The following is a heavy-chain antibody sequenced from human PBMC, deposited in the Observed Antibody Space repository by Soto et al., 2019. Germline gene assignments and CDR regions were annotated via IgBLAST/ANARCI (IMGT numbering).Heavy chain of an antibody. CDR3: ARGFSSSVSYFDY. CDR1: GGSISSGGYY. D-gene: IGHD6-6*01. Sequence: PSETLSLTCTVSGGSISSGGYYWSWIRQHPGKGLEWIGYIYYSGSTYYNPSLKSRVTISVDTSKNQFSLKLSSVTAADTAVYYCARGFSSSVSYFDYWGQGTLVTVS. V-gene: IGHV4-31*03. J-gene: IGHJ4*02. CDR2: IYYSGST.